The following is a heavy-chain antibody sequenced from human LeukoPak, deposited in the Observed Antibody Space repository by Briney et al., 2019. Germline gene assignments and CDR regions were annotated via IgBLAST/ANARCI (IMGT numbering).Heavy chain of an antibody. Sequence: SETLSLTCAVYGASFSDYYWSWIRQPPGKGLEWIGEVNHSGSTNYKSSLKSRVTISVDTSKNQFSLKLSSVTAADTAVYYCARVDFPLIALAGTKHNWFDPWGQGTLVTVSS. D-gene: IGHD6-19*01. CDR3: ARVDFPLIALAGTKHNWFDP. CDR2: VNHSGST. V-gene: IGHV4-34*01. CDR1: GASFSDYY. J-gene: IGHJ5*02.